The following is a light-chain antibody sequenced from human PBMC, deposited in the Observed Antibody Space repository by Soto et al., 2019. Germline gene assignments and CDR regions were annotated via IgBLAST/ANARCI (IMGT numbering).Light chain of an antibody. J-gene: IGKJ1*01. CDR3: QKYNSAPRT. V-gene: IGKV1-27*01. CDR1: QGISNY. Sequence: DIQMTQSPSSLSASVGDRVTITCRASQGISNYLAWYQQKPGKVPKLLIYAASTLQSGVPSRFSGSGSGIDFPLTISSLQPEDVARYYCQKYNSAPRTFGQGTKVEIK. CDR2: AAS.